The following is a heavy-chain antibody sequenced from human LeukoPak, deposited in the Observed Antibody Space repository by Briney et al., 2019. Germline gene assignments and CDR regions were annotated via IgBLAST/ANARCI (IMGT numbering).Heavy chain of an antibody. Sequence: PGGSLRLSCAASGFTFSSYGMHWVRQAPGKGLEWVAVISYDGSNKYYADSVKGRFTISRDNAKNSLYLQMNSLRAEDTAVYYCARVRFLDQEEGWFDPWGQGTLVTVSS. CDR1: GFTFSSYG. J-gene: IGHJ5*02. CDR2: ISYDGSNK. V-gene: IGHV3-30*03. CDR3: ARVRFLDQEEGWFDP. D-gene: IGHD3/OR15-3a*01.